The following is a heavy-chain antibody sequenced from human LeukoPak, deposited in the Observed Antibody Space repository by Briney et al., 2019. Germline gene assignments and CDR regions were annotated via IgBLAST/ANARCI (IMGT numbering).Heavy chain of an antibody. V-gene: IGHV3-21*01. D-gene: IGHD5-12*01. CDR2: ISSSSSYI. Sequence: GGSLSLSCAASGFTLSSYGMNWVRQAPGKGLEWVSSISSSSSYIYYADSVKGRFTLSRDNPKKSLYLQMNSLRAEDTAVYYCARQGVGYDEPIDYWGQGTLVTVSS. CDR3: ARQGVGYDEPIDY. CDR1: GFTLSSYG. J-gene: IGHJ4*02.